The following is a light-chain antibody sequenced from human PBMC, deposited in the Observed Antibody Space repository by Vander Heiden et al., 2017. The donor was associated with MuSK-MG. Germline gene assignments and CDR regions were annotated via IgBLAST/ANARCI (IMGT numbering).Light chain of an antibody. CDR1: QNIRNY. V-gene: IGKV1-39*01. J-gene: IGKJ3*01. Sequence: DIQMTQSPSSLSASVGDRVTITCRASQNIRNYLNWYQQKPGKAPNLLLYAASSLQGGVPSRFSSSRSSTDFTLTISSLQPEDFATFYCQQRYSTPLFAFGPGTKVDVK. CDR2: AAS. CDR3: QQRYSTPLFA.